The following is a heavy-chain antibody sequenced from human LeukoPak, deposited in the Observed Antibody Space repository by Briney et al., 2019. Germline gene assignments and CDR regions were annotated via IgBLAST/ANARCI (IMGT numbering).Heavy chain of an antibody. CDR2: IYYSGST. J-gene: IGHJ4*02. Sequence: PSETLSLTCTVSGGSISSGGYYWSWIRQHPGKGLEWIGYIYYSGSTYYSPSLKSRVTISVDTSKDQFSLKLSSVTAADTAVYYCARDETTRGYFDYWGQGTLVTVSS. CDR3: ARDETTRGYFDY. CDR1: GGSISSGGYY. V-gene: IGHV4-31*03. D-gene: IGHD4-17*01.